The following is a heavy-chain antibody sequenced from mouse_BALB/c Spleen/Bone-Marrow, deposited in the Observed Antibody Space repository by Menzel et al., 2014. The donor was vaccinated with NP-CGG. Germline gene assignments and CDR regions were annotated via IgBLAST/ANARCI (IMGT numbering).Heavy chain of an antibody. Sequence: QVQLKDSGAELVKPGASVKLSCKASGYTFTSYDINWVRQRPEQGLEWIGWISPGDGSTKYNEKFKGKATLTTDKSSSTAYMQLSRLTSEDSAVYFCASYYDGVMDYWGQGTSVTVSS. CDR3: ASYYDGVMDY. V-gene: IGHV1-85*01. CDR2: ISPGDGST. CDR1: GYTFTSYD. J-gene: IGHJ4*01. D-gene: IGHD2-3*01.